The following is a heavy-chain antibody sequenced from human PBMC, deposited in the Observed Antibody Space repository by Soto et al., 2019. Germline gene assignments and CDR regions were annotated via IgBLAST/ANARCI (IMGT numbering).Heavy chain of an antibody. CDR1: GASISYYY. D-gene: IGHD1-1*01. J-gene: IGHJ4*02. V-gene: IGHV4-59*08. CDR2: SYYTGST. CDR3: ARRQNWTNLFAT. Sequence: QFQLQESGPGLVKPSETLSLTCTVSGASISYYYWSWIRQTPGKGLEWIGCSYYTGSTTYNPSLKSRVSKSIDTSKTQFSLRLRSVTAADKAVYYCARRQNWTNLFATWGQGTLVIVSS.